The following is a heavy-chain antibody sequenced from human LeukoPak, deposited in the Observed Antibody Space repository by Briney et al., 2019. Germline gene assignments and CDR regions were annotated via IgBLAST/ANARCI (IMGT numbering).Heavy chain of an antibody. CDR3: AKGLQPYYYGSGSYRYDAFDI. CDR2: ISYDGSNK. D-gene: IGHD3-10*01. J-gene: IGHJ3*02. V-gene: IGHV3-30*18. Sequence: GGSLRLSCAASGFTFSSYGMHWVRQAPGKGLEWVAVISYDGSNKYYADSVKGRFTISRDNSKNTLYLQMNSLRAEDTAVYYCAKGLQPYYYGSGSYRYDAFDIWGQGTMVTVSS. CDR1: GFTFSSYG.